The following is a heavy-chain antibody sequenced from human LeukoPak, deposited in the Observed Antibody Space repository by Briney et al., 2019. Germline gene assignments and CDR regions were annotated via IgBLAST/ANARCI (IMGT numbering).Heavy chain of an antibody. D-gene: IGHD2-8*01. CDR3: ASHCTNGVCLYYYYGMDV. V-gene: IGHV1-18*01. Sequence: ASVKVSCKASGYTFTSYGISWVRQAPGQGLEWMGWISAYNGNTNYAQKLQGRVTITADESTSTAYMELSSLRSEDTAVYYCASHCTNGVCLYYYYGMDVWGLGTTVTVSS. CDR2: ISAYNGNT. CDR1: GYTFTSYG. J-gene: IGHJ6*02.